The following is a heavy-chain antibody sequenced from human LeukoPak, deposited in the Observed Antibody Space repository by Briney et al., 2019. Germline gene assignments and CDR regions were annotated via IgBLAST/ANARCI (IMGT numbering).Heavy chain of an antibody. CDR1: GFTFSSYA. Sequence: PGGSLRLSCAASGFTFSSYAMSWVRQAPGKGLEWVSAISGSGGSTYYADSVKGRFTISRDNSKNTLYLQMNSLRAEDTAVYYCAPRLLWFGELLGFDCWGQGTLVTVSS. V-gene: IGHV3-23*01. J-gene: IGHJ4*02. CDR2: ISGSGGST. D-gene: IGHD3-10*01. CDR3: APRLLWFGELLGFDC.